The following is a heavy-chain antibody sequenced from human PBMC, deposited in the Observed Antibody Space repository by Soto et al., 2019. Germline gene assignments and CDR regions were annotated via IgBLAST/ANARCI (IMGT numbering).Heavy chain of an antibody. D-gene: IGHD2-2*01. CDR1: GFTLSSYG. CDR2: ISYDGSNK. V-gene: IGHV3-30*18. CDR3: AKDLICPSCYQNVNFYYYYYGMDV. Sequence: PEGSLRLPCAASGFTLSSYGMHWVRQAPGKGLERVAVISYDGSNKYYADSVKGRFTISRDNSKNTLYLQMNSLRAEDTAVYYCAKDLICPSCYQNVNFYYYYYGMDVWGQGTTVTVSS. J-gene: IGHJ6*02.